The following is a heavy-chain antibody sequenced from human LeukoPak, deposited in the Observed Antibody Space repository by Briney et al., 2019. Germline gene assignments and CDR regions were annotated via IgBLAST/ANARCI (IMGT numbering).Heavy chain of an antibody. Sequence: GASVKVSCKASGYTFTSYDINWVRQATGQWLEWMGWMNPNSGNTGYAQKFQGRVTMTRNTSISTAYMELSSLRSEDTAVYYCARVVPAAMRAFDIWGQGTMVTVSS. V-gene: IGHV1-8*01. CDR2: MNPNSGNT. J-gene: IGHJ3*02. CDR3: ARVVPAAMRAFDI. D-gene: IGHD2-2*01. CDR1: GYTFTSYD.